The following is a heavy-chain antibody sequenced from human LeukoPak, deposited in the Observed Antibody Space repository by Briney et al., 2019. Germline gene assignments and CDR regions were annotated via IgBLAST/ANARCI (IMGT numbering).Heavy chain of an antibody. Sequence: GGSLRLSCVASEFTFSRYWVGWVRQAPGKGLEWVANINQDGSEKYYVDSARGRFTISRDNGKNSVYLQLNSLRGDDTGLYYCTRAYGDYWGPGALVTVSS. V-gene: IGHV3-7*01. J-gene: IGHJ4*02. CDR3: TRAYGDY. CDR1: EFTFSRYW. CDR2: INQDGSEK. D-gene: IGHD3-10*01.